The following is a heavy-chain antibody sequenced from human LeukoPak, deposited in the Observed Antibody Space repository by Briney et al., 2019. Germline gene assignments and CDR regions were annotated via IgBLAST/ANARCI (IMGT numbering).Heavy chain of an antibody. CDR2: ISSGGTT. Sequence: SETLSLTCTVSGDSITSYYRSWIQQPAGKALEWIGRISSGGTTKYNPSLSSRVTMSVDTSKNQFSLKLNSVTAADTAVYYCARGGYYCSSASCYAWFDPWGQGTLVTVSS. V-gene: IGHV4-4*07. J-gene: IGHJ5*02. D-gene: IGHD2-2*01. CDR1: GDSITSYY. CDR3: ARGGYYCSSASCYAWFDP.